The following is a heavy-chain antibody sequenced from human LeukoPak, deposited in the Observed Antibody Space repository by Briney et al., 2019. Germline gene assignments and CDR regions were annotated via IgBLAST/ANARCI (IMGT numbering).Heavy chain of an antibody. V-gene: IGHV3-74*01. CDR3: ARARNPDSNYDFWSSYWPRVNYYYYYMDV. Sequence: GGSLRLSCAASGFTFSSYWMHWVRQAPGKGLVWVSRLNSDGSSTSYADSVKGRFTISRDNAKNTLYLQMNSLRAEGTAVYYCARARNPDSNYDFWSSYWPRVNYYYYYMDVWGKGTTVTVSS. D-gene: IGHD3-3*01. J-gene: IGHJ6*03. CDR2: LNSDGSST. CDR1: GFTFSSYW.